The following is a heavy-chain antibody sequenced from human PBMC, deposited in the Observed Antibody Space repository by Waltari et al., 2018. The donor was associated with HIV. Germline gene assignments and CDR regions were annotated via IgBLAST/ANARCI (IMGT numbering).Heavy chain of an antibody. Sequence: QVQLVHSGSELKKPGPSVQVSCRASGSTLTNYAMNWVRQAPGQGLEWVGWINTKTGNPTYAQGFTGRFVFSLDTSVSTAYLQISSLKAEDTAVYYCARGPGRSLDYWGQGTLVTVSS. J-gene: IGHJ4*02. CDR3: ARGPGRSLDY. D-gene: IGHD3-10*01. CDR2: INTKTGNP. CDR1: GSTLTNYA. V-gene: IGHV7-4-1*02.